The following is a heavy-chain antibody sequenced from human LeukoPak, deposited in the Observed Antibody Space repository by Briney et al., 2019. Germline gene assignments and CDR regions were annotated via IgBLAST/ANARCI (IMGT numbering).Heavy chain of an antibody. Sequence: GGSLRLSCAASGFTFSSYAMSWVRQAPGKGLEWVANIKQDGSEKYYVDSVKGRFTISRDNAKNSLYLQMNSLRAEDTAVYYCARVGRYGDKAFDYWGQGTLVTVSS. V-gene: IGHV3-7*01. CDR3: ARVGRYGDKAFDY. CDR1: GFTFSSYA. CDR2: IKQDGSEK. J-gene: IGHJ4*02. D-gene: IGHD4-17*01.